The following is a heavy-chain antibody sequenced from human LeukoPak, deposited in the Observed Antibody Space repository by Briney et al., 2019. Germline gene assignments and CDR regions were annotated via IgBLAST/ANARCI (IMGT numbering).Heavy chain of an antibody. Sequence: SETLSLTCAVYGGFFSGYYWSWIRQPPGSGLEGMGEINHSGSTNYNPSLKSRVTISVDTSKNQFSLKLSSVTAADTAVYYCARGRRYYCGSGSYNWFDPWGQGTLVTVSS. V-gene: IGHV4-34*01. CDR2: INHSGST. D-gene: IGHD3-10*01. CDR3: ARGRRYYCGSGSYNWFDP. CDR1: GGFFSGYY. J-gene: IGHJ5*02.